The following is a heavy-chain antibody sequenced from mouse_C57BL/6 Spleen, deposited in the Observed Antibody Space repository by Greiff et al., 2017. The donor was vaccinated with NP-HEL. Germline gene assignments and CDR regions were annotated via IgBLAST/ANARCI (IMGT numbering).Heavy chain of an antibody. D-gene: IGHD2-4*01. CDR3: TTYDYDGFAY. Sequence: QVQLQQSGAELVRPGASVTLSCKASGYTFTDYEMHWVKQTPVHGLEWIGAIDPETGGTAYNQKFKGKAILTADKSSSTAYMELRSLTSEDSAVYYYTTYDYDGFAYWGKGTLVTVSA. J-gene: IGHJ3*01. CDR1: GYTFTDYE. V-gene: IGHV1-15*01. CDR2: IDPETGGT.